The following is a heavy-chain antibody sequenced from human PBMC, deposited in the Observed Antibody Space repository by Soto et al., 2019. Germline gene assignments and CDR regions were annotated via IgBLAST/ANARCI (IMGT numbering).Heavy chain of an antibody. D-gene: IGHD5-12*01. J-gene: IGHJ5*02. CDR2: INSDGNT. Sequence: PSLTMPLPCTLSASSHFGDYCTWIRQPAGGGLEWIGRINSDGNTNYSPSLKSRVTMSVDPSRKHFSLNLTSVTAADTASYFCARARRLENWFDPWGPGIQVTVSS. V-gene: IGHV4-4*07. CDR1: ASSHFGDY. CDR3: ARARRLENWFDP.